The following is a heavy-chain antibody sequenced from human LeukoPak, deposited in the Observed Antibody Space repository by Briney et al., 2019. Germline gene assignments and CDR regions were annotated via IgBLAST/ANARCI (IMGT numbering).Heavy chain of an antibody. Sequence: GGSLRFTCAASGFTISNYDMQWVRQAPGKGLVWVAVIWFDGSNKFYADSVKGRFTISRDDSKNWPYLESNTLRAENTAVYYLARSAGALFDCWGQGTLVIVSS. V-gene: IGHV3-33*01. D-gene: IGHD6-19*01. CDR3: ARSAGALFDC. J-gene: IGHJ5*01. CDR1: GFTISNYD. CDR2: IWFDGSNK.